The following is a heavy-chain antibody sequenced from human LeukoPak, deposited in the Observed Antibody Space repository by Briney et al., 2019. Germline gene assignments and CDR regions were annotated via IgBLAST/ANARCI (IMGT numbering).Heavy chain of an antibody. D-gene: IGHD3-3*01. CDR1: GGSFSGYY. CDR3: AQGYDFWSGYYYGMDV. J-gene: IGHJ6*02. Sequence: PSETLSLTCAVYGGSFSGYYWSWIRQPSGKGLEWIGEINHSGSTNYNPSLKSRVTISVDTSKNQFSLKLSSVTAADTAVYYCAQGYDFWSGYYYGMDVWGQGTTVTVSS. CDR2: INHSGST. V-gene: IGHV4-34*01.